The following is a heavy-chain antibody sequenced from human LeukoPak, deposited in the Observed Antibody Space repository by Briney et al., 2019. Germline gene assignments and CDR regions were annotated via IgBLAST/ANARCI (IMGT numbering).Heavy chain of an antibody. V-gene: IGHV4-59*08. Sequence: NPSDTLSLTCTVSGHSISSYYWSWIRQPPGKGLEWIGYIYYIGSTNYNPSLKSRVTISVDTSKNQFSLKLSSVTAADTALYYCARQCPGGWYDYWGQGTVVTVSS. D-gene: IGHD6-19*01. CDR1: GHSISSYY. CDR3: ARQCPGGWYDY. J-gene: IGHJ4*02. CDR2: IYYIGST.